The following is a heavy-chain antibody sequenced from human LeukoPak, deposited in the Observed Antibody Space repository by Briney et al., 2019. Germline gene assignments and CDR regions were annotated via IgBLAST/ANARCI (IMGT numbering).Heavy chain of an antibody. Sequence: GGSLRLSCAASGFTFSSYAMSWVRQAPGKGLEWVSALSGSGGVTYYTDSVKGRFTISRDNPKNTLCLQMNSLRAEDTAVYYCASEFRSGHMGLDAFDIWGQGTMVTVSS. CDR2: LSGSGGVT. V-gene: IGHV3-23*01. CDR1: GFTFSSYA. CDR3: ASEFRSGHMGLDAFDI. D-gene: IGHD2-15*01. J-gene: IGHJ3*02.